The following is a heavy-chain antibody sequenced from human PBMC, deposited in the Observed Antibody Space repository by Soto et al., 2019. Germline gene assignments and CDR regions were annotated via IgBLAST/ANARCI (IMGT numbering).Heavy chain of an antibody. Sequence: KPSETLSLTCTVSGGSISGGGYYWSWIRNQPRKGLVWIGYISYSGSTCYSPSLKSRVTISVDTSKNQFYLKLWTVTTADTSLEYCERDGREPNDCCYWCQGTQGTVTS. D-gene: IGHD2-21*02. J-gene: IGHJ4*02. CDR1: GGSISGGGYY. CDR2: ISYSGST. CDR3: ERDGREPNDCCY. V-gene: IGHV4-31*03.